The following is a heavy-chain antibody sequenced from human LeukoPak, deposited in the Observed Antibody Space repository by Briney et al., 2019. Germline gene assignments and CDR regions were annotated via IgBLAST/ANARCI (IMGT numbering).Heavy chain of an antibody. CDR1: GFTFNHYG. J-gene: IGHJ4*02. CDR3: AKDAQRGFDYSNSLKY. Sequence: PGGSLRLSCGATGFTFNHYGMQWVRQAPGKGLEWVAVIWSDGTNTYYADSVKGRFTISGVDYENTVYLQMNSLRPEDSGVYYCAKDAQRGFDYSNSLKYWGQGTPVTVST. V-gene: IGHV3-33*06. CDR2: IWSDGTNT. D-gene: IGHD4-11*01.